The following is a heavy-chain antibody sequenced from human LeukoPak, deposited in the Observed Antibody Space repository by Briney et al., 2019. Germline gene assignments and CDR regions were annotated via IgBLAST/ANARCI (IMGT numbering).Heavy chain of an antibody. V-gene: IGHV3-48*03. CDR1: GFTFSSYE. D-gene: IGHD5-24*01. CDR2: ISSSGSTI. Sequence: GGSLRLSCAASGFTFSSYEMNWVRQAPGKGLEWVSYISSSGSTIYYADSVKSRFTISRDNAKNSLYLQMNSLRAEDTAVYYCAREGDGYNQDYWGQGTLVTISS. J-gene: IGHJ4*02. CDR3: AREGDGYNQDY.